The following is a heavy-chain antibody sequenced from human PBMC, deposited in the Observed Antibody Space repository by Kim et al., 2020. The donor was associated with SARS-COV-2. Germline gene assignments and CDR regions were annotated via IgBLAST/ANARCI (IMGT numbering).Heavy chain of an antibody. D-gene: IGHD2-2*02. J-gene: IGHJ4*02. CDR1: GGSISSSTYY. Sequence: SETLSLTCTVSGGSISSSTYYWGWIRQPPGKGLQWIRSVYYSGSTHYNPSLKSRVTISVDTSKNQFSLILSSVTAADTAVFYCARHAPNTSNRPFDYWGQGTLVTVSS. V-gene: IGHV4-39*01. CDR2: VYYSGST. CDR3: ARHAPNTSNRPFDY.